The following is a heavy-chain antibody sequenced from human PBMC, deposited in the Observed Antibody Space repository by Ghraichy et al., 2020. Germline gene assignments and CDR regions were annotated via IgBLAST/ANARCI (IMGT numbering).Heavy chain of an antibody. CDR2: INPNTGSR. D-gene: IGHD2-21*02. CDR3: ARDHSKVHLMTATTRGYFQH. J-gene: IGHJ1*01. Sequence: ASVKVSCKASGYTFTDYSFHWVRQAPGQGLEWMGWINPNTGSRNYAQKFQGRVTMTRDTSISTAYLELSGLKSDDTAFYYCARDHSKVHLMTATTRGYFQHWGQGTVVTVSS. CDR1: GYTFTDYS. V-gene: IGHV1-2*02.